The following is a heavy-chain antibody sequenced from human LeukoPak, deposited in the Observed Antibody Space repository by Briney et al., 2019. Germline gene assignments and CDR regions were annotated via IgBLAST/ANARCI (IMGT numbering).Heavy chain of an antibody. V-gene: IGHV4-30-2*01. CDR1: GGSISSGGYS. Sequence: SETLSLTCAVSGGSISSGGYSWSWIRQPPGKGLEWIGYIYHSGSTYYNPSLKSRVTISVDRSKNQFSLKLSSVTAADTAVYYCARDRGSSSDYWGQGTLVTVSS. J-gene: IGHJ4*02. D-gene: IGHD6-6*01. CDR3: ARDRGSSSDY. CDR2: IYHSGST.